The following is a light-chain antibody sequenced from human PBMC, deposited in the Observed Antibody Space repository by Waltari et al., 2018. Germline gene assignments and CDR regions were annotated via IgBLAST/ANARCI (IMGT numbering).Light chain of an antibody. V-gene: IGKV3-20*01. CDR1: QSVSRTF. J-gene: IGKJ1*01. CDR2: GAS. CDR3: QHYVRLPAT. Sequence: DIVLTQSPGTLSLSPGERATLSCRASQSVSRTFAWYQQKPGQAPKLLISGASIRATGIPDKFTGRGSGTDFSLTNSSLEPEDFAIYFRQHYVRLPATFGQGTKVEIK.